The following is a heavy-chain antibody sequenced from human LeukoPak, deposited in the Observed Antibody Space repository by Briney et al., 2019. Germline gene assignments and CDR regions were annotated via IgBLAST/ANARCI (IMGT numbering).Heavy chain of an antibody. Sequence: PSETLSLTCTVYGDSIRSYYWSWIRQPPGKGLEWIGYIYYSGSTNYNPSLKSRVTISVDTSKNQFSLRLSSVTAADTAVYYCARQGSGTYYTLNWFDPWGQGTLVTVSS. J-gene: IGHJ5*02. CDR2: IYYSGST. CDR1: GDSIRSYY. D-gene: IGHD3-10*01. CDR3: ARQGSGTYYTLNWFDP. V-gene: IGHV4-59*08.